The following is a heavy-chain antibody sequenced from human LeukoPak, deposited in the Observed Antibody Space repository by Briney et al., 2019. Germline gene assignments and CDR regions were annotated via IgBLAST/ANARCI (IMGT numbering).Heavy chain of an antibody. V-gene: IGHV3-30*18. Sequence: GGSLRLSCAASGFTFSSYGMHWVRQAPGKGLEWVAVISYDGSNKYYADSVKGRFTLSRDNSKNTLYLQMNSLRAEDTAVYYCAKDSGPFNYYDSSGYFKDYWGQGTLVTVSS. D-gene: IGHD3-22*01. CDR2: ISYDGSNK. CDR3: AKDSGPFNYYDSSGYFKDY. J-gene: IGHJ4*02. CDR1: GFTFSSYG.